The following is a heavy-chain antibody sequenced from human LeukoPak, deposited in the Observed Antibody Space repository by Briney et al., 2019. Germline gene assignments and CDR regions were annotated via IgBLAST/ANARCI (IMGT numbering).Heavy chain of an antibody. V-gene: IGHV4-34*01. CDR3: ARSGPAYIVAILTVKQENNWFDP. D-gene: IGHD6-25*01. CDR2: INHSGST. Sequence: KTSETLSLTCAVYGGSFSGYYWSWIRQPPGKGLEWIGEINHSGSTNYNPSLKSRVTISVDTSKNQFSLKLSSVTAADTAVYYCARSGPAYIVAILTVKQENNWFDPWGQGTLVTVSS. J-gene: IGHJ5*02. CDR1: GGSFSGYY.